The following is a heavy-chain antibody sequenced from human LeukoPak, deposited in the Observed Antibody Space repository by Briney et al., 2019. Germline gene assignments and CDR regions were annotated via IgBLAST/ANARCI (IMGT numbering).Heavy chain of an antibody. CDR2: IKQDGSEK. D-gene: IGHD2-21*02. V-gene: IGHV3-7*01. Sequence: GGSLRLSRAASGFTFSSYWMSWVRQAPGKGLEWVANIKQDGSEKYYVDSVKGRFTISRDNAKNSLYLQMNSLRAEDTAVYYCARGPGRLYCGGDCYSGLVEYWGQGTPVTVSS. CDR3: ARGPGRLYCGGDCYSGLVEY. J-gene: IGHJ4*02. CDR1: GFTFSSYW.